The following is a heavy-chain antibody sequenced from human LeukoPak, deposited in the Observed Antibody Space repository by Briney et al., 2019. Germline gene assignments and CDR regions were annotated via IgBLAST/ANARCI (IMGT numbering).Heavy chain of an antibody. V-gene: IGHV3-33*01. J-gene: IGHJ4*02. CDR3: TRDRTYFSDY. CDR1: GFTFRSAG. Sequence: GGSLRLSCAASGFTFRSAGMHWVRQAPGKGLEWVAVIYYDGSNKYYADSVKGRFTISRDNSKNTLYLQMNSLRAEDTAVYYCTRDRTYFSDYWGQGTLVTVSS. CDR2: IYYDGSNK.